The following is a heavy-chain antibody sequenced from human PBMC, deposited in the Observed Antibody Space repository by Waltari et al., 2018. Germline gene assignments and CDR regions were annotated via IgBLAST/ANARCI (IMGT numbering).Heavy chain of an antibody. D-gene: IGHD6-19*01. CDR1: GYTFIGYY. CDR2: INANRGGT. V-gene: IGHV1-2*02. Sequence: QVQLVQSGAEVKKPGASVKVSCQASGYTFIGYYMHWVRQAPGQGLEWMGWINANRGGTNYAQKFQGRVTMTRDTSISTAYMELSRLTSDDTAVYYCARVSYSSGWEDAFGFWGQGTMVTVSS. J-gene: IGHJ3*01. CDR3: ARVSYSSGWEDAFGF.